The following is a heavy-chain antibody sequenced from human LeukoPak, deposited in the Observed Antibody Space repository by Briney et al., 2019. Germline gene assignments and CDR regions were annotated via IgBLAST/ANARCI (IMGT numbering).Heavy chain of an antibody. D-gene: IGHD3-22*01. CDR1: GYTLTELS. V-gene: IGHV1-24*01. Sequence: ASVKVSCKVSGYTLTELSMHWVRQAPGKGLEWMGGFDPEDGETIYAQKFQGRDTMTEDTSTDTAYMELSSLRSEDTAVYYCATGSAVVVPDAFDIWGQGTMVTVSS. CDR3: ATGSAVVVPDAFDI. J-gene: IGHJ3*02. CDR2: FDPEDGET.